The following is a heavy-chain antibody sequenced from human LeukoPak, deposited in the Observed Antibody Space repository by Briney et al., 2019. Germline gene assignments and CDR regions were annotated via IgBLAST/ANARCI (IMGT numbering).Heavy chain of an antibody. V-gene: IGHV4-39*07. J-gene: IGHJ4*02. CDR1: GGSVSRSPYY. CDR2: IYYSGST. D-gene: IGHD6-19*01. Sequence: SETLSLTCTVSGGSVSRSPYYWGWIRQPPGKGLEWIGSIYYSGSTYYNPSLKSRVTISVDTSKNQFSLKLSSVTAADTAVYYCARVLAQQWLVVGGDYWGQGTLVTVSS. CDR3: ARVLAQQWLVVGGDY.